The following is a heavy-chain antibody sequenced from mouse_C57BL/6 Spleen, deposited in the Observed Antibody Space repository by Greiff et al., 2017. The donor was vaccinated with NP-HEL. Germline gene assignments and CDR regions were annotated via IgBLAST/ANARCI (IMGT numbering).Heavy chain of an antibody. CDR3: ARDDDGYYVNYFDY. D-gene: IGHD2-3*01. CDR1: GFNIKNTY. Sequence: VHVKQSVAELVRPGASVKLSCTASGFNIKNTYMHWVKQRPEQGLEWIGRIDPANGNTKYAPKFQGKATITADTSSNTAYLQLSSLTSEDTAIYYCARDDDGYYVNYFDYWGQGTTLTVSS. CDR2: IDPANGNT. J-gene: IGHJ2*01. V-gene: IGHV14-3*01.